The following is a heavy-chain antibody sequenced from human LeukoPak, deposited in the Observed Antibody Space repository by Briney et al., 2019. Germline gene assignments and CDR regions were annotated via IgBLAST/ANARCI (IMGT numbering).Heavy chain of an antibody. J-gene: IGHJ4*02. V-gene: IGHV3-23*01. Sequence: TGRSRRLSCAASGLNLSSYAMSWVRQAPAKGLDWVSGISGSGGSTYYADSVKGRFTISRDNSKNTLYLQMNSLRAEDTAVYYCAKGSTSWYAGPSDYWGQGTLVTVSS. CDR1: GLNLSSYA. D-gene: IGHD6-13*01. CDR3: AKGSTSWYAGPSDY. CDR2: ISGSGGST.